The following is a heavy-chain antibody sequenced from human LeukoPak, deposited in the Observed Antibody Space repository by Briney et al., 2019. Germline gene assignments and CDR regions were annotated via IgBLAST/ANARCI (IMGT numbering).Heavy chain of an antibody. CDR2: IYSSGSA. V-gene: IGHV4-59*08. J-gene: IGHJ4*02. CDR3: ASNVADY. Sequence: SETLSLTCTVSGGSISSYYWSWIRQPPGKGLEWIGYIYSSGSANYNPSLKSRVTMSIDTSKNQFSLKLSSVTAADTAVYYCASNVADYWGQGTLVTVSS. D-gene: IGHD2-15*01. CDR1: GGSISSYY.